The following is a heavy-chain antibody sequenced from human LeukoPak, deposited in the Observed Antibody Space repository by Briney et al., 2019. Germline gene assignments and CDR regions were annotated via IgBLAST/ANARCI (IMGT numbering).Heavy chain of an antibody. CDR2: INPNSGGT. CDR1: GYTFTGYY. CDR3: FTFGGLIRGAFDI. Sequence: ASLKVSCKASGYTFTGYYMHGVRQAPGQGLEWMGRINPNSGGTNYAQKFQGRVNMTRDTSISTAYMELSRLRSDDTAVYYCFTFGGLIRGAFDIWGQGTMVTVSS. D-gene: IGHD3-16*02. J-gene: IGHJ3*02. V-gene: IGHV1-2*06.